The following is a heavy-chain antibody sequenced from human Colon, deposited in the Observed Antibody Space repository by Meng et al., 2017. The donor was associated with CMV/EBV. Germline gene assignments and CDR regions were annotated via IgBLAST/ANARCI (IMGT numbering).Heavy chain of an antibody. CDR2: INPSGGGT. J-gene: IGHJ6*02. Sequence: ASVKVSCKADGYTFTNYYIHWVRQASGQRPEWMGIINPSGGGTSSAQNFQGRITVTRDTSTNTVYMELISQRFDDTAVYYCARSRDYHSYGMDVWGQGTTVTVSS. CDR1: GYTFTNYY. CDR3: ARSRDYHSYGMDV. V-gene: IGHV1-46*01.